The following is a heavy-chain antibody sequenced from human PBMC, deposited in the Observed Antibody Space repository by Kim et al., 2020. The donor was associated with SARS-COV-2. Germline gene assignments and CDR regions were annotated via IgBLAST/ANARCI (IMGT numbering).Heavy chain of an antibody. CDR1: SGSFSDNY. J-gene: IGHJ6*03. CDR2: ITHTGST. Sequence: SETLSLTCAVYSGSFSDNYWNWVRQAPGKGLEWIAEITHTGSTAYNVSLKSRVTLSVDTSKNQFSLKVRAVTAADTAEYFCVRGARHLEDSRGWFGPEYYYYNMDVRSKGTTVTVSS. CDR3: VRGARHLEDSRGWFGPEYYYYNMDV. D-gene: IGHD3-10*01. V-gene: IGHV4-34*01.